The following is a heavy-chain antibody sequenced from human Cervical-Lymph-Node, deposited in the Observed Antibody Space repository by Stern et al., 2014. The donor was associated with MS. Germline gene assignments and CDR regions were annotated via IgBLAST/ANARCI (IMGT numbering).Heavy chain of an antibody. J-gene: IGHJ5*02. CDR2: TYTSGNT. V-gene: IGHV4-61*02. CDR3: AREAVAADNNWFDT. CDR1: GGSVNSGTYY. Sequence: VQLVESGPGLVKPSQTLSLTCTVSGGSVNSGTYYWSWIRQPAGKGLEWIGRTYTSGNTKYNPSLKSRVTISKATSKNRFPWSRSSVTAADTAVYYCAREAVAADNNWFDTWGQGTLVTVSS. D-gene: IGHD6-19*01.